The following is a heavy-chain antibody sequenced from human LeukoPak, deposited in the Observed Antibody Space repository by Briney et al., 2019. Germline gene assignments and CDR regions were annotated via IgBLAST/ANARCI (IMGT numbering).Heavy chain of an antibody. Sequence: SETLSLTCTVSGGSISSGGYYWSWIRQHPGKGLEWIGTMYPSGSTYYNPSLKSRVTISVDTSENQFSLRLTSVTAADTAVYYCARAAAPIYYFDYWGREPWSPSPQ. CDR3: ARAAAPIYYFDY. V-gene: IGHV4-39*07. CDR1: GGSISSGGYY. D-gene: IGHD6-13*01. CDR2: MYPSGST. J-gene: IGHJ4*02.